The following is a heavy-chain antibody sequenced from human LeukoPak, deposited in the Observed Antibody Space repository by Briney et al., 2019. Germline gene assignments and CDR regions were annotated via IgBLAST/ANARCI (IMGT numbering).Heavy chain of an antibody. CDR3: ASLDTAMAGIAFDI. CDR2: INAGNGNT. Sequence: ASVRVSCKASGYTFTSYAMRWVRQAPGQRLEWMGWINAGNGNTKYSQKFQGRVTITRDTSASTAYMELSSLRSEDTAVYYCASLDTAMAGIAFDIWGQGKMVTVSS. CDR1: GYTFTSYA. J-gene: IGHJ3*02. D-gene: IGHD5-18*01. V-gene: IGHV1-3*01.